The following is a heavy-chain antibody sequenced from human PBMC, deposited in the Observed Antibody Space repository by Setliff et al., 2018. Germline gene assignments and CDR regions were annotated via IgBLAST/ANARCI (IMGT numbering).Heavy chain of an antibody. CDR3: AREGGLQGATSYYYFYNYINV. CDR1: GYTFTGYF. J-gene: IGHJ6*03. Sequence: AASVKVSCKTSGYTFTGYFIHWVRQAPRQGREWLGWINPKSGVTSYAQSFQGRIAMTRDTSINTVYMELNSLTSDDAAVYFCAREGGLQGATSYYYFYNYINVWGKGTKVTVSS. D-gene: IGHD1-26*01. CDR2: INPKSGVT. V-gene: IGHV1-2*02.